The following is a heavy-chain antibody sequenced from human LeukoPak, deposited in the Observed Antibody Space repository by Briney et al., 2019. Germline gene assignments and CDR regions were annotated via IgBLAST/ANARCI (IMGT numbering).Heavy chain of an antibody. J-gene: IGHJ3*02. V-gene: IGHV3-30*03. CDR3: AIIYDSSGYYAFDI. D-gene: IGHD3-22*01. CDR2: ISYDGSNK. Sequence: PGGSLRLSCAASGFTFSSYGMHWVRQAPGKGLEWVAVISYDGSNKYYADFVKGRFTISRDNSKNTLYLQMNSLRAEDTAVYYCAIIYDSSGYYAFDIWGQGTMVTVSS. CDR1: GFTFSSYG.